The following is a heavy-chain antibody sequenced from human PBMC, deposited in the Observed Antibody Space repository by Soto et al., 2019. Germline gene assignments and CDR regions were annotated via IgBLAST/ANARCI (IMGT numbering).Heavy chain of an antibody. D-gene: IGHD5-18*01. CDR1: GFTFSSYG. J-gene: IGHJ6*02. CDR3: ARDWDTFSEGYYGMDV. V-gene: IGHV3-33*01. Sequence: QVQLVESGGGVVQPGRSLRLSCAASGFTFSSYGMHWVRQAPGKGLEWVAVIWYDGSNKYYADSVKGRFTISRDNSKNTLYLQMNSLRAEDTAVYYCARDWDTFSEGYYGMDVWGQGTTVTVSS. CDR2: IWYDGSNK.